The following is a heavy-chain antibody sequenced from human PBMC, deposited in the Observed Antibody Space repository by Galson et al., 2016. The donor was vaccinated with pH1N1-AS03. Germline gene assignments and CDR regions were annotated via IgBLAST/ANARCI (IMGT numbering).Heavy chain of an antibody. J-gene: IGHJ4*02. CDR3: ARDKDDFWSGCSEY. CDR1: GGTFSSYG. CDR2: IIPIFGTA. D-gene: IGHD3-3*01. V-gene: IGHV1-69*13. Sequence: SVKVSCKASGGTFSSYGITWVRQAPGQGLEWMGGIIPIFGTANYAQKFQGRVTITADESTSTAYMELSNLRSEDTAVYYCARDKDDFWSGCSEYWGQGTLVTVSS.